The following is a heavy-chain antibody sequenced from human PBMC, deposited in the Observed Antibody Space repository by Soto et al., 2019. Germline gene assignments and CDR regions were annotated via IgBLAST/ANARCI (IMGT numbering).Heavy chain of an antibody. Sequence: ASVKVSCKASGYTFTSYGMNWVRQAPGRGLEWMGWINPGNGNTKYSQKFQGRVTITRDTSARTAYMDLSSLSSKDTAVYFCARVSFETSGFADYWGQGTLVTVSS. CDR1: GYTFTSYG. CDR2: INPGNGNT. V-gene: IGHV1-3*01. CDR3: ARVSFETSGFADY. D-gene: IGHD5-12*01. J-gene: IGHJ4*02.